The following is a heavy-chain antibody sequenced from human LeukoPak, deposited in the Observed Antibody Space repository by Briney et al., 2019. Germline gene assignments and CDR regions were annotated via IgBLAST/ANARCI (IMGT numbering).Heavy chain of an antibody. CDR3: ARVHYDILTGYSYFDY. V-gene: IGHV1-18*04. CDR2: ISAYNDNT. D-gene: IGHD3-9*01. CDR1: GYTFTGHY. Sequence: ASVKVSCKASGYTFTGHYMHWVRQAPGQGLEWMGWISAYNDNTNYAQKLQGRVTMTTDTSTSTAYMELRSLRSDDTAVYYCARVHYDILTGYSYFDYWGQGTLVTVSS. J-gene: IGHJ4*02.